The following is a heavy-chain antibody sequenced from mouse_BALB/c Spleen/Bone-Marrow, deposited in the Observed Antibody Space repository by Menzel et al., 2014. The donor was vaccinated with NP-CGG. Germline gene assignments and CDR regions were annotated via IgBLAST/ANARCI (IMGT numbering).Heavy chain of an antibody. CDR3: ARWEFFAMDY. CDR1: GFNIKDTY. Sequence: EVMLEESGAELVKPGASVKLSCTASGFNIKDTYMHWVKQRPEQGLEWIGRIDPANGNTKYDPKFQGKATITADTSSNTAYLQLSSLTSEDTAVYYCARWEFFAMDYWGQGTSVPVSS. CDR2: IDPANGNT. J-gene: IGHJ4*01. D-gene: IGHD4-1*01. V-gene: IGHV14-3*02.